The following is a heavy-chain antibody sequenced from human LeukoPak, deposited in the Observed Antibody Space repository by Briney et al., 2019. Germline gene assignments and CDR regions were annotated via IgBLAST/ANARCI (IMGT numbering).Heavy chain of an antibody. CDR3: ARAVAGSRTL. CDR1: GFTFSSYW. J-gene: IGHJ4*02. V-gene: IGHV3-74*01. D-gene: IGHD3-10*01. Sequence: GGSLRLSCAASGFTFSSYWMHWVRQVPGKGLVWVARINEHGSITDYADSVKDRFTVSRDNAWNTLYLQMNSLRAEDTAVYYCARAVAGSRTLWGQGTLLTLSS. CDR2: INEHGSIT.